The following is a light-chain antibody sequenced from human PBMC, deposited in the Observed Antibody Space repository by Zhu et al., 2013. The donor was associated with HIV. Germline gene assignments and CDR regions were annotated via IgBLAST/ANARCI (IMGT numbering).Light chain of an antibody. CDR2: AAS. J-gene: IGKJ3*01. CDR1: QNVNRF. V-gene: IGKV3D-15*01. CDR3: QQYDDWPPFT. Sequence: EIVLTQSPGTLSLSPGERVTLSCRASQNVNRFLAWYQQQPGQAPRLLIYAASARASDIPARFRGRGSGTEFTLTISSLQSEDFALYYCQQYDDWPPFTFGPGTRVDVK.